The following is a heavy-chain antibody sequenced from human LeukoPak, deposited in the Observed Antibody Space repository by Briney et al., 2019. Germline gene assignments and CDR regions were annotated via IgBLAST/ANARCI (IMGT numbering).Heavy chain of an antibody. CDR2: IYPGDSDT. V-gene: IGHV5-51*01. J-gene: IGHJ4*02. Sequence: GESLKISCKGSGYSFSSYWIGWVRQMPGKGLEWMGIIYPGDSDTRYSPSFQGQVTISADKSISTAYLQWSSLKASDTAMYYCARQRRQPLDIVATWLDWGQGTLVTVSS. CDR3: ARQRRQPLDIVATWLD. D-gene: IGHD5-12*01. CDR1: GYSFSSYW.